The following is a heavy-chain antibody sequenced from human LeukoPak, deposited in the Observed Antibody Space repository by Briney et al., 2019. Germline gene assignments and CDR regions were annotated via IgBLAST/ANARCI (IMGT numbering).Heavy chain of an antibody. J-gene: IGHJ4*02. D-gene: IGHD1-26*01. CDR1: GYTFTSYG. Sequence: GASVKVSCKASGYTFTSYGISWVRQAPGQGLEWMGWISAYNGNTNYAQKPQGRVTMTTNTSTSTAYMELRSLRSDDTAVYYRARVLREQDFDYWGQGTLVTVSS. CDR3: ARVLREQDFDY. CDR2: ISAYNGNT. V-gene: IGHV1-18*01.